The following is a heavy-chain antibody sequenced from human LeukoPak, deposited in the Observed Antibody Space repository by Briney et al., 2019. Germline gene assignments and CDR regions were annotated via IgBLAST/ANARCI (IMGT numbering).Heavy chain of an antibody. CDR1: GGSISSYY. CDR3: ARTYSSPKYYYGMDV. D-gene: IGHD6-13*01. CDR2: IYYGGST. J-gene: IGHJ6*02. V-gene: IGHV4-59*08. Sequence: PAETLSLTCAVSGGSISSYYWSWVRQPPGKGLEWIAYIYYGGSTNYNPSLKSRVTISVDTSKNQFSLKLSSVTAADTAVYYCARTYSSPKYYYGMDVWGQGTTVTVSS.